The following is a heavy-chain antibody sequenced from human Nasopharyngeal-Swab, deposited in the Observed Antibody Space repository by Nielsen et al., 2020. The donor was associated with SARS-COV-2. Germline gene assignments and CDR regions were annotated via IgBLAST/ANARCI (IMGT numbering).Heavy chain of an antibody. J-gene: IGHJ4*02. CDR3: ARGSRGSYSY. Sequence: VRQAPGKGLEWVSYADSSASTIYYADSVKGRFTISRDNAKNSLYLQMNSLRAEDTAVYYCARGSRGSYSYWGQGTLVTVSS. CDR2: ADSSASTI. V-gene: IGHV3-48*03. D-gene: IGHD1-26*01.